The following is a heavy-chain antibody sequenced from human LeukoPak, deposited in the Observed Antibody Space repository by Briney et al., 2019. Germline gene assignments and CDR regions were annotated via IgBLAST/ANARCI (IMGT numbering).Heavy chain of an antibody. J-gene: IGHJ4*02. D-gene: IGHD1-26*01. Sequence: SETLSLTCTVSGGFISSYYWSWIRQPAGKGLEWIGRIYTGGSTNYNPPLKSRVTMSVDSSNNQFSLKLSSVTAADTAVYYCARENTGSYREFDYWGQGTLVTVSS. CDR2: IYTGGST. CDR3: ARENTGSYREFDY. V-gene: IGHV4-4*07. CDR1: GGFISSYY.